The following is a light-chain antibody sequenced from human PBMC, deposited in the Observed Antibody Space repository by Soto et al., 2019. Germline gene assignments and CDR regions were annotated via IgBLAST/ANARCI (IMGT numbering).Light chain of an antibody. Sequence: EIEMTQSPATLSVSPGETATLSCRASHSITSHIAWYQQKPGQAPRLLMHDASARATGIPARFSASGSGTEFTLTISSLQSEDFAVYYCQQYYYWWTFGQGTKVEIK. CDR2: DAS. CDR3: QQYYYWWT. J-gene: IGKJ1*01. V-gene: IGKV3-15*01. CDR1: HSITSH.